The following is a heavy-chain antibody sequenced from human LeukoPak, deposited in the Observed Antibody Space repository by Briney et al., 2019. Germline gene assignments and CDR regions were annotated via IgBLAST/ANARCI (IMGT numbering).Heavy chain of an antibody. CDR1: GFSFSAYA. D-gene: IGHD4-17*01. J-gene: IGHJ3*02. CDR2: IRGCGVNT. V-gene: IGHV3-23*01. CDR3: ARDPNGDYIGAFDM. Sequence: GGSLRLSCTASGFSFSAYAMMWVRQAPGKGPEWVSAIRGCGVNTYYADSVKGRFTISRDNSKYTLFLQMNSLRAEDTAVYYCARDPNGDYIGAFDMWGPGTMVTVSS.